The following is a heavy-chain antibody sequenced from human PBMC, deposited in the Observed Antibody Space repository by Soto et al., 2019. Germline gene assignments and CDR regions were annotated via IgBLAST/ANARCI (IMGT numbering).Heavy chain of an antibody. CDR1: GFRFSTYA. CDR3: AKDVDYGTGYYFDY. Sequence: GGSLRLSCAVSGFRFSTYAMSWVRQPPGRGLEWVSAISSLGGTTSYADSVEGRFTISRDNSRNTLYLEMNSLGAEDTAVYYCAKDVDYGTGYYFDYWGQGTLVTVSS. V-gene: IGHV3-23*01. CDR2: ISSLGGTT. D-gene: IGHD4-17*01. J-gene: IGHJ4*02.